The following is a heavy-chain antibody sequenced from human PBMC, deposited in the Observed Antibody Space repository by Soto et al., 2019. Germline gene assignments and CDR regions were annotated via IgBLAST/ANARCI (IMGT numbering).Heavy chain of an antibody. Sequence: PSETLSLTCTVPGGSISSGGYYWSWIRQHPGKGLEWIGYIYYSGSTYYNPSLKSRVTISVDTSKNQFSLKLSSVTAADTAVYYCARSQPIAARPLYYYYMEVWGKGTTVTVSS. V-gene: IGHV4-31*03. D-gene: IGHD6-6*01. CDR2: IYYSGST. CDR1: GGSISSGGYY. J-gene: IGHJ6*03. CDR3: ARSQPIAARPLYYYYMEV.